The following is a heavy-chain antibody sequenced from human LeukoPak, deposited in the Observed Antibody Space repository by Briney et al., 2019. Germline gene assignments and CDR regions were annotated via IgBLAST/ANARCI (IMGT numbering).Heavy chain of an antibody. CDR2: ISYSGNT. Sequence: LSLSCAASGFTFSNYTMHWIRQYPGKGLEWMGNISYSGNTYYNPSLKSRVSISVDTSKTQFSLNLSSVTASDTALYYYAKDWPYYYDGSAYYNAFDIWGQGTMVTVSS. J-gene: IGHJ3*02. CDR1: GFTFSNYT. D-gene: IGHD3-22*01. V-gene: IGHV4-31*02. CDR3: AKDWPYYYDGSAYYNAFDI.